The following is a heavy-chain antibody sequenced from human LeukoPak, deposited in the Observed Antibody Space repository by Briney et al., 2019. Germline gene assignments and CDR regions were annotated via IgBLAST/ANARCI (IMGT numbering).Heavy chain of an antibody. CDR2: ISGSSGST. CDR1: GFTFSSYA. Sequence: GVSLRLSCGASGFTFSSYAMSWVRQAPGKGLEWVSAISGSSGSTNHADSVKGRFTISRDNSKNTLYLQMNSLRAEDTAVYYCAKDAGVSTWIQGDFDYWGQGTLVTVPS. V-gene: IGHV3-23*01. J-gene: IGHJ4*02. CDR3: AKDAGVSTWIQGDFDY. D-gene: IGHD5-18*01.